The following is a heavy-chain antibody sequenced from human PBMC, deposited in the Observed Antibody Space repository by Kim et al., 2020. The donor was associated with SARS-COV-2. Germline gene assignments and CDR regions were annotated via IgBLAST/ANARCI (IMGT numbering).Heavy chain of an antibody. CDR3: ARGRFCSSSNCYSYMDV. V-gene: IGHV3-30*07. Sequence: VKGRFTISRNNSKNTLYLQMSSLRADDTAVYFCARGRFCSSSNCYSYMDVWGKGTTVIVSS. J-gene: IGHJ6*03. D-gene: IGHD2-2*01.